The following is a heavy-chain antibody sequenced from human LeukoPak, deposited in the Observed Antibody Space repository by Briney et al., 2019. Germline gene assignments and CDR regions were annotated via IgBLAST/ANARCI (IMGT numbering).Heavy chain of an antibody. V-gene: IGHV3-48*03. J-gene: IGHJ3*02. CDR3: ATSGAYEISWAFNI. CDR1: GFTFSTYE. CDR2: IGSRPTTT. Sequence: GGSPRLSCAGSGFTFSTYEMNWIRQAPGEGLEWVSYIGSRPTTTYYAASVRGRFTVSRDNTKNSVYLQMTGLRADDAGVYYCATSGAYEISWAFNICGQGTMVVVSS. D-gene: IGHD5-12*01.